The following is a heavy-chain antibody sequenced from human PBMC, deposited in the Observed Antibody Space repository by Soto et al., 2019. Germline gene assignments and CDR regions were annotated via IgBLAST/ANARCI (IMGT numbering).Heavy chain of an antibody. J-gene: IGHJ4*02. CDR3: WTNYFFDY. V-gene: IGHV3-23*04. CDR2: IGVSGDA. CDR1: GFTFSSYA. Sequence: EVQLVESGGGLVQPGESLRLSCAASGFTFSSYAMSWARQAPGKGLEWVSSIGVSGDAYYADSVKGRFTNSRDHSRNSLYLQMNSVKTEATALYYWWTNYFFDYWGQGTLVTVSS. D-gene: IGHD5-12*01.